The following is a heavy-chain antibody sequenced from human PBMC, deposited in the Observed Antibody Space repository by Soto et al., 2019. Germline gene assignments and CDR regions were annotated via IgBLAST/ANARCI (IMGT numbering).Heavy chain of an antibody. CDR3: ARGLNGYLHYFDY. J-gene: IGHJ4*02. CDR1: GYTLTSFA. Sequence: ASIKVSCKASGYTLTSFAIHWVRQAPGQRLEWMGWINAGNGNTKYSQKFQGRVTITRDTSASTAYMELSSLRSEDTAVYYCARGLNGYLHYFDYWGQGTLVTVSS. CDR2: INAGNGNT. V-gene: IGHV1-3*01. D-gene: IGHD5-18*01.